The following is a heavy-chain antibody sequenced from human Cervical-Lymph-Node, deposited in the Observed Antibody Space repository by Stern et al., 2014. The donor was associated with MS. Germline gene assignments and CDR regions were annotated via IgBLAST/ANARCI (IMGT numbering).Heavy chain of an antibody. D-gene: IGHD6-19*01. CDR3: ARLESSPNRLYFYYGMDV. CDR2: IYYSGNT. CDR1: GGSMRGYDW. V-gene: IGHV4-4*02. J-gene: IGHJ6*02. Sequence: QVQLQESGPGLVKPSGTLSLTCSVSGGSMRGYDWWTWVRQPPGKGLEWIGEIYYSGNTNYNPALKSRVTISVDKSEKQFSLEVSSVTAADTAVYFCARLESSPNRLYFYYGMDVWGQGTTVTVSS.